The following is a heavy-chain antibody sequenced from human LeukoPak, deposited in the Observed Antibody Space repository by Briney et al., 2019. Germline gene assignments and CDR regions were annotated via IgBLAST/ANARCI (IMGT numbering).Heavy chain of an antibody. CDR2: IYPGDSDT. D-gene: IGHD3-22*01. J-gene: IGHJ4*02. Sequence: HGESLKISCKGSGYSFTSYWIGWVRQMPGKGLEWMGIIYPGDSDTRYSPSFQGQVTISADKSISTAYLQWSSLKASDTAMYYCARIVGYYYDSSGYYYDPGGFDYWGQGTLVTVSS. CDR3: ARIVGYYYDSSGYYYDPGGFDY. CDR1: GYSFTSYW. V-gene: IGHV5-51*01.